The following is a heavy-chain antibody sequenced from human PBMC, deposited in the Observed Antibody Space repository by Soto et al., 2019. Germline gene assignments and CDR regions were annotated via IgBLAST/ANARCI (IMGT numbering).Heavy chain of an antibody. Sequence: GKSLKISCKGSGYSFTNYWLSWVRQMPGKGLERVGRIDPSDSYTNYSPSFQGDVTISADKSISTAYLQWSSLKASDTAMYYCASLYYYDSSGYYFLAYWGEGTLVTVYS. V-gene: IGHV5-10-1*01. CDR2: IDPSDSYT. J-gene: IGHJ4*02. CDR1: GYSFTNYW. CDR3: ASLYYYDSSGYYFLAY. D-gene: IGHD3-22*01.